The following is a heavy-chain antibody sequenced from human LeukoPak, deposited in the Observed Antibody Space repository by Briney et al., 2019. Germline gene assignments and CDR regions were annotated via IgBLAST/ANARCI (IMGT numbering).Heavy chain of an antibody. CDR1: GGSISGYY. J-gene: IGHJ4*02. D-gene: IGHD3-16*01. Sequence: PSETLSLTCTVSGGSISGYYWSWIRQPPGKGLEWIGYIFYSGTTNYNPSLKSRVTILVDTSKNHFSLKLGPVPAPDPAVAYCANPRFPSCCLGKSDKHFYFDFWGQGALVTVSS. V-gene: IGHV4-59*08. CDR3: ANPRFPSCCLGKSDKHFYFDF. CDR2: IFYSGTT.